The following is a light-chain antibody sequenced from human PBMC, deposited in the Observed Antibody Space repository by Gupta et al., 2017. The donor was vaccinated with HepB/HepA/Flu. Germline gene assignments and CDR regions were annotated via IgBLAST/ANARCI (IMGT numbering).Light chain of an antibody. CDR1: ENVRRRY. Sequence: EIALTQSPATLSLSPVEIATLSCGASENVRRRYLTWYQQKPGLAPRLLMYDASKRATGITDRFSGSGSGTNFTLTISRLEPEDFAMYYCQKNGSTPITFGGGTKVEIK. J-gene: IGKJ4*01. V-gene: IGKV3D-20*01. CDR2: DAS. CDR3: QKNGSTPIT.